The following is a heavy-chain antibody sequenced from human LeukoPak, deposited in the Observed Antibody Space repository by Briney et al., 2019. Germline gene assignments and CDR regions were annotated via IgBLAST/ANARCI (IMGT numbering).Heavy chain of an antibody. D-gene: IGHD1-26*01. J-gene: IGHJ4*02. CDR1: GGSISSYY. V-gene: IGHV4-34*01. Sequence: SETLSLTCTVSGGSISSYYWSWIRQPPGKGLEWIGEINHSGSTNYNPSLKSRVTISVDTSKNQFSLKLSSVTAADTAVYYCASLGFSEYYFDYWGQGTLVTVSS. CDR2: INHSGST. CDR3: ASLGFSEYYFDY.